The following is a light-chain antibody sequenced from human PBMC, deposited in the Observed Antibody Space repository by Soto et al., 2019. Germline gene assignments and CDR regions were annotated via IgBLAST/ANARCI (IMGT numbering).Light chain of an antibody. CDR3: NQYNSWPRCN. Sequence: EIMMTQSPGTLSVSPDEGATLSCTARQSVNLNLAWYQHKPGQPPRRLLYGASTRVTGIPVRFRGRGAGTEFTLSSSSMQSEDSAVYYYNQYNSWPRCNFGPGTKVESK. CDR2: GAS. J-gene: IGKJ3*01. CDR1: QSVNLN. V-gene: IGKV3-15*01.